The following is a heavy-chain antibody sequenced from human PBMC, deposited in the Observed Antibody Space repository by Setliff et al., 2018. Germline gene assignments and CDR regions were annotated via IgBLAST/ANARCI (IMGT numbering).Heavy chain of an antibody. Sequence: SETLSLTCAVSGVSITSLNSWTWIRQPAGKGLEWIGRTFGSGSTNYNPSLKSRVTMSIDTSKKQLFLKVRSVTAADTAVYYCARDRGSNNSPEDFDYWGLGTLVTVSS. CDR1: GVSITSLNS. CDR3: ARDRGSNNSPEDFDY. D-gene: IGHD1-1*01. V-gene: IGHV4-4*07. J-gene: IGHJ4*02. CDR2: TFGSGST.